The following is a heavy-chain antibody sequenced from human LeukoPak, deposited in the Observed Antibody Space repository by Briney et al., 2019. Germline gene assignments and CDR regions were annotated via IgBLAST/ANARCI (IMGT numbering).Heavy chain of an antibody. CDR1: GYRFSDYG. V-gene: IGHV1-18*01. Sequence: GASVKVSCKTSGYRFSDYGISWVRQAPGQGLQWMGWINTYNGNTENAQSLQGRATVTIDTATATAYLELRSLVSDDTAVYYCARDLGEGARRDLDFWGQGTLVTVSS. D-gene: IGHD1-26*01. J-gene: IGHJ4*02. CDR2: INTYNGNT. CDR3: ARDLGEGARRDLDF.